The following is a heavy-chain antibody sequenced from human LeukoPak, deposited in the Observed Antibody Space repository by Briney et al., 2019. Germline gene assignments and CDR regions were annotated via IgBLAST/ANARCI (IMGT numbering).Heavy chain of an antibody. CDR2: INPNSGGT. CDR3: AKDKWASSWFTDALDA. J-gene: IGHJ3*01. D-gene: IGHD6-13*01. V-gene: IGHV1-8*02. Sequence: ASVKVSCKASGGTFSSYAISWVRQAPGQGLEWMGCINPNSGGTNYAQKFKGRVTMTRNTSISTAYLELSSLRSEDTAVYYCAKDKWASSWFTDALDAWGPGTLVIVSS. CDR1: GGTFSSYA.